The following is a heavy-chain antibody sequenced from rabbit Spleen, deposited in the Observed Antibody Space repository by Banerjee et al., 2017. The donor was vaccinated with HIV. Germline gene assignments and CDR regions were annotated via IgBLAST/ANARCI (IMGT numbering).Heavy chain of an antibody. CDR1: GFDLSSGYD. J-gene: IGHJ6*01. Sequence: QSLEESGGDLVKPGASLTLTCKASGFDLSSGYDMCWVRQAPGKGLEWIACIYTDSSGSTYYASWAKGRFTISKTSSTTVTLQMTSLTVADTATYFCARDLDVGGGGRAGGMDLWGPGTLVTVS. CDR2: IYTDSSGST. V-gene: IGHV1S40*01. CDR3: ARDLDVGGGGRAGGMDL. D-gene: IGHD4-2*01.